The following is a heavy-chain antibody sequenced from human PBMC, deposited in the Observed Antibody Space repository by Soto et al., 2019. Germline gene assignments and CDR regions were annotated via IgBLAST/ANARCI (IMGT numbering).Heavy chain of an antibody. Sequence: QVQLVESGGGVVQPGRSLRLSCAASGFTFSSYAMHWVRQAPGKGLEWVAVISYDGSNKYYADSVKGRFTISRDNSKNTLYLQMNSLRAEDTAVYYCARRAPSDSSGFYYGMDVW. D-gene: IGHD3-22*01. CDR2: ISYDGSNK. V-gene: IGHV3-30-3*01. CDR1: GFTFSSYA. J-gene: IGHJ6*01. CDR3: ARRAPSDSSGFYYGMDV.